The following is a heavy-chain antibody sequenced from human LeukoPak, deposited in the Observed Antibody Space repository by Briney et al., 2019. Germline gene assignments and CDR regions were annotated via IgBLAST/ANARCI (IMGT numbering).Heavy chain of an antibody. V-gene: IGHV1-2*02. CDR2: INPNSGGT. CDR1: GYTFTSYG. CDR3: ARDLREAARPFDP. J-gene: IGHJ5*02. D-gene: IGHD6-6*01. Sequence: AAVKVSCKASGYTFTSYGISWVRQAPGQGLEWMGWINPNSGGTNYAQKFQGRVTMTRDTSISTAYMELSRLRSDDTAVYYCARDLREAARPFDPWGQGTLVTVSS.